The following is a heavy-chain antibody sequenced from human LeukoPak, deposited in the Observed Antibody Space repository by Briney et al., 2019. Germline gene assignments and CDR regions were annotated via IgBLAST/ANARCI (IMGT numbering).Heavy chain of an antibody. CDR3: ARDIPHNYYDSSGYYSDY. CDR2: ISFDGKKT. V-gene: IGHV3-30*14. CDR1: GFTFSSYS. D-gene: IGHD3-22*01. Sequence: PGGSLRLSCTASGFTFSSYSIHWVRQAPGKGLEWVALISFDGKKTDYADSVKGRFTISRDNSKNTLYLQMNSLRAEDTAVYYCARDIPHNYYDSSGYYSDYWGQGTLVTVSS. J-gene: IGHJ4*02.